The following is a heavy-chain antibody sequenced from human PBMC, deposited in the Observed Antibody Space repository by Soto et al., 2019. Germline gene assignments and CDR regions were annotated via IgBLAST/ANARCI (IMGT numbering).Heavy chain of an antibody. CDR1: GGSISSGDYY. CDR2: IYYSGST. V-gene: IGHV4-30-4*01. J-gene: IGHJ4*02. CDR3: ARVCSSTSCYACFDY. D-gene: IGHD2-2*01. Sequence: SEILSLTWTVSGGSISSGDYYWSWIRQPPGKGLEWIGYIYYSGSTYYNPSLKSRVTISVDTSKNQFSLKLSSVTAADTAVYYCARVCSSTSCYACFDYWGQGTLVTVSS.